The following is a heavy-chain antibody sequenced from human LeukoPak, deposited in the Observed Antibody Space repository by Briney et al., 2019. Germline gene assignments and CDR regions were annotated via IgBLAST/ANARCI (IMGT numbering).Heavy chain of an antibody. CDR1: GGSISSYY. Sequence: SETLSLTCTVSGGSISSYYWSWIRQPPGKGLEWIGYIYYSGSTNYNPSLKSRVTISVDTSKNQFSLKLSSVTAADTAVYYCARDATSNYYYYYMDVWGKGTTVTISS. CDR2: IYYSGST. D-gene: IGHD5-12*01. V-gene: IGHV4-59*12. J-gene: IGHJ6*03. CDR3: ARDATSNYYYYYMDV.